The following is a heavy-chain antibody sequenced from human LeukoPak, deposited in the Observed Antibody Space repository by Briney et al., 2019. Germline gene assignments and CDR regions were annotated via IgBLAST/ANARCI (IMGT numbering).Heavy chain of an antibody. CDR3: ARDRGARDAFDI. J-gene: IGHJ3*02. CDR1: GGSISSSSHY. CDR2: MFYSGGS. D-gene: IGHD1-26*01. V-gene: IGHV4-39*07. Sequence: SETLSLTCTVFGGSISSSSHYWGWIRQPPGKGLEWIGSMFYSGGSYHNPSLKSRVTISVDTSKNQFSLKLSSVTAADTAVYYCARDRGARDAFDIWGQGTMVTVSS.